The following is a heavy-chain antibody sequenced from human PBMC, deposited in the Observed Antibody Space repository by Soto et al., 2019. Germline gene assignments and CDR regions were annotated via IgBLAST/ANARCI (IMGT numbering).Heavy chain of an antibody. Sequence: QVQLVQSGAEMKKPGSSVKVSCQSSGGTFNTYAMNWVRQAPGQGPEWMGDISPMFGAANYAPKFQGRDTTTADQSTRTSSMQLTSLTPEDTARYICASAVQGNTSAFVYWGQGILVTVSS. V-gene: IGHV1-69*19. D-gene: IGHD4-4*01. CDR3: ASAVQGNTSAFVY. CDR2: ISPMFGAA. J-gene: IGHJ4*02. CDR1: GGTFNTYA.